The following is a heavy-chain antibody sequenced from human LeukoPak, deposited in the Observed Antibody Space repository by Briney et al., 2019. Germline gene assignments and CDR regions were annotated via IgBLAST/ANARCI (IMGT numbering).Heavy chain of an antibody. CDR2: IYSSGIT. J-gene: IGHJ2*01. CDR3: ARRAYYDSSGFHPTSGYFDL. D-gene: IGHD3-16*01. CDR1: GGSMFRCY. Sequence: SETLSLTCSVSGGSMFRCYWNWIRQPPGKGLEWIGYIYSSGITNYNPSLRSRGTISVATSRNQFSLRLTSVTAEDTAIYYCARRAYYDSSGFHPTSGYFDLWGRGTLVTVSS. V-gene: IGHV4-4*08.